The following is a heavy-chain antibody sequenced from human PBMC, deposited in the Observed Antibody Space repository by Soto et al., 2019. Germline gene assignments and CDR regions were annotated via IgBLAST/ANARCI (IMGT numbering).Heavy chain of an antibody. Sequence: SETLSLTCTVSGGSISSGGYYWSWIRQHPGKGLEWIGYIYYSGSTYYNPSLKSRVTISVDTSKNQFSLKLSSVTAADTAVYYCAGQFGRDYYDSSGYYDYYYGMDVWGQGTTVTVSS. CDR2: IYYSGST. V-gene: IGHV4-39*01. CDR1: GGSISSGGYY. D-gene: IGHD3-22*01. J-gene: IGHJ6*02. CDR3: AGQFGRDYYDSSGYYDYYYGMDV.